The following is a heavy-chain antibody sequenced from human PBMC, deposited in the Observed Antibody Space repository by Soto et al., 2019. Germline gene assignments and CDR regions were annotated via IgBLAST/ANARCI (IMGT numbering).Heavy chain of an antibody. CDR3: ARTQCSSTRCYVGSWDY. D-gene: IGHD2-2*01. J-gene: IGHJ4*02. V-gene: IGHV1-2*04. CDR2: IDPNSGGT. Sequence: QVQLVQSGAEVKKPGASVKVSCKASGYTFTGYYMHWVRQAPGQGLEWMGWIDPNSGGTNYAQKFQGWVTMTRDTSIRTGYMELSRLRSDDTVVYYCARTQCSSTRCYVGSWDYWGQGTLVTVSS. CDR1: GYTFTGYY.